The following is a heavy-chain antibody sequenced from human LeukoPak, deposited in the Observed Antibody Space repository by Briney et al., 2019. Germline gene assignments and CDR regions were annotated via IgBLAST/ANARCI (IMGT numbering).Heavy chain of an antibody. Sequence: GGSLRLSCAASGFTFSSYGMHWVRQAPGKGLEWVAFIRYDGSNKYYADSVKGRFTISRDNSKNTLYLQMNSLRAEDTAVYYCAKTPPRSSAFDYWGQGTLVTVSS. CDR3: AKTPPRSSAFDY. J-gene: IGHJ4*02. V-gene: IGHV3-30*02. CDR2: IRYDGSNK. D-gene: IGHD3-22*01. CDR1: GFTFSSYG.